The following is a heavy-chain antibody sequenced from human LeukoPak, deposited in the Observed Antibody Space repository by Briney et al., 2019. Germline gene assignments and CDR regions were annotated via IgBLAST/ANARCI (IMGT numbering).Heavy chain of an antibody. J-gene: IGHJ6*02. CDR3: ARRLNGYYYGMDV. CDR2: ISSGGSTI. D-gene: IGHD2-8*01. Sequence: GGSLRLSCAASGFTFSSYWMSWVRQAPGKGLEWVSYISSGGSTIYYADSVKGRFTISRDNAKNSLYLQMNSLRAEDTAVYYCARRLNGYYYGMDVWGQGTTVTVSS. V-gene: IGHV3-48*04. CDR1: GFTFSSYW.